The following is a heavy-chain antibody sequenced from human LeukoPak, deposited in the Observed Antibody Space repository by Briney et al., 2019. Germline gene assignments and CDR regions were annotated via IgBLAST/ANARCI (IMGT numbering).Heavy chain of an antibody. D-gene: IGHD3-16*01. V-gene: IGHV4-4*07. Sequence: SETLSLTCTVSGGSISNYYWSWIRQPAGKGLEWIGRIYTTGSTNYDPSLKSRVTMSVDTSKNQFSLKLSSVTAADTAVYYCARFTIGGVQDYWGQGTLVTVSS. CDR1: GGSISNYY. J-gene: IGHJ4*02. CDR2: IYTTGST. CDR3: ARFTIGGVQDY.